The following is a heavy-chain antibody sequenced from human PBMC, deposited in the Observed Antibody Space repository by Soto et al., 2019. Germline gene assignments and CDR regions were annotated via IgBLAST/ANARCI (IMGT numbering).Heavy chain of an antibody. CDR2: ISPIVGTA. J-gene: IGHJ4*02. D-gene: IGHD6-13*01. V-gene: IGHV1-69*13. CDR3: ARRSGYSSSWYSDYFNY. Sequence: PVKVSCKASGGTFSSSAISWVRQAPGQGRERLGGISPIVGTANYGEKFEDRLTITADESTRTLYMELSSLRTEETAVYYCARRSGYSSSWYSDYFNYWRQRTLVTVSS. CDR1: GGTFSSSA.